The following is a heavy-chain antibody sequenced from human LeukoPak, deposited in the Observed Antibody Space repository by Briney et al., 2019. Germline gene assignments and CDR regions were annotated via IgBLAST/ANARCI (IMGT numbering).Heavy chain of an antibody. J-gene: IGHJ4*02. CDR3: TKDASYARENDNSGFFID. D-gene: IGHD3-22*01. V-gene: IGHV3-23*01. Sequence: GGSLRPSCAASGCTFTSYAMSWVRQTPGKGLEWVASMSGGGDSDYYADSVKGRFIVSRDKSKNTLYVQMNSLRADDTAVYYCTKDASYARENDNSGFFIDWGQGTLVTVSS. CDR1: GCTFTSYA. CDR2: MSGGGDSD.